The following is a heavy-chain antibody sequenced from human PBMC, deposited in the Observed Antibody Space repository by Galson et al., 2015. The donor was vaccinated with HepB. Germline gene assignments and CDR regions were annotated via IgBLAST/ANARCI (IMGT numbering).Heavy chain of an antibody. D-gene: IGHD3-3*01. V-gene: IGHV3-7*01. J-gene: IGHJ4*02. CDR2: INQDGSEK. CDR1: GFTFGSYW. Sequence: SLRLSCAASGFTFGSYWMSWVRQAPGEGLEWVANINQDGSEKYYVDSVKGRFTISRDNAKNSLYLQMNSLRAEDTAVYYCARDKPKRSYGYDFGSGYYPLFDYCGQATLVTASS. CDR3: ARDKPKRSYGYDFGSGYYPLFDY.